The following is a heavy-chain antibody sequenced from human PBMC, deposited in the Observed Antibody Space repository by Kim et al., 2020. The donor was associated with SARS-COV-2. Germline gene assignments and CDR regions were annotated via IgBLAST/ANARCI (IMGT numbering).Heavy chain of an antibody. CDR3: ARVLRGLWFGEFLYYFDY. V-gene: IGHV4-4*02. CDR2: IYHSGST. J-gene: IGHJ4*02. CDR1: GGSISSSNW. D-gene: IGHD3-10*01. Sequence: SETLSLTCAVSGGSISSSNWWSWVRQPPGKGLEWIGEIYHSGSTNYNPSLKSRVTISVDKSKNQFSLKLSSVTAADTAVYYCARVLRGLWFGEFLYYFDYWGQGTLVTVSS.